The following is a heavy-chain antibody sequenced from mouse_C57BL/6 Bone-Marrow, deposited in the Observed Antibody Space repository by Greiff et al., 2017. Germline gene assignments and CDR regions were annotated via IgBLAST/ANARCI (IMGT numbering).Heavy chain of an antibody. J-gene: IGHJ3*01. D-gene: IGHD1-1*01. Sequence: VQLQQSGAELVRPGASVKLSCTASGFNIKDDYMHWVKQRPEQGLEWIGWLDPENGDTEYASKFQGKATITADPSSNTAYLKLSSLTSEDTAVYYCTTWRYYGSVFAYWGQGTLVTVSA. V-gene: IGHV14-4*01. CDR3: TTWRYYGSVFAY. CDR2: LDPENGDT. CDR1: GFNIKDDY.